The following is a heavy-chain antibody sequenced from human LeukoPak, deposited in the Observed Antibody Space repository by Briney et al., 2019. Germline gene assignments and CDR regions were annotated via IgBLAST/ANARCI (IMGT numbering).Heavy chain of an antibody. CDR3: ANPLRRGMIVVFTLFDS. J-gene: IGHJ4*02. CDR2: ISGSGGST. V-gene: IGHV3-23*01. Sequence: PGGSLRLSCAASGFTFSSYAMSWVRQAPGKGLEWVSAISGSGGSTYYADSVKGRFTISRDNSKNTLYLQMNSLRAEDTAEYYCANPLRRGMIVVFTLFDSCGQGTLVTVSS. CDR1: GFTFSSYA. D-gene: IGHD3-22*01.